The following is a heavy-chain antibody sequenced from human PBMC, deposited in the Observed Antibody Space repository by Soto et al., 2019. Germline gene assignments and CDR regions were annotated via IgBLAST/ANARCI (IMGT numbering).Heavy chain of an antibody. D-gene: IGHD6-19*01. V-gene: IGHV3-33*01. CDR1: GFTFSSYG. CDR3: ARERSGSGWYDYFDY. CDR2: IWYDGSNE. J-gene: IGHJ4*02. Sequence: QVQLVESGGGVVQPGRSLRLSCAASGFTFSSYGMHWVRQAPGKGLEWVAVIWYDGSNENYADSVKGRFTISRDNSKNTLNLQMNILRAEDTALYYCARERSGSGWYDYFDYWRQGTLVTVSS.